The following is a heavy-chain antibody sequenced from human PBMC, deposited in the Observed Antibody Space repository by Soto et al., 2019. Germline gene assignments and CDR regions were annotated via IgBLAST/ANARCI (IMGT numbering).Heavy chain of an antibody. J-gene: IGHJ5*02. D-gene: IGHD4-17*01. CDR2: IYHSGYT. V-gene: IGHV4-30-2*01. CDR1: GGSISSGGYS. CDR3: ARDDLYGGWFDP. Sequence: QLQLQESGSGLVKPSQTLSLTCAVSGGSISSGGYSWNWIRQPPGKGLEWIGYIYHSGYTYYNPSLKSRGTISVDKSKNQFSLHLNSVTAADTAVYYCARDDLYGGWFDPWGQGTLVTLSS.